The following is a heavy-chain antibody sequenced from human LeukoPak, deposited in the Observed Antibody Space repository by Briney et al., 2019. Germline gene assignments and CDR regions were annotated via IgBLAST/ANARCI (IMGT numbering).Heavy chain of an antibody. V-gene: IGHV3-30-3*01. Sequence: GGSLRLSCAASGFTFSSYAMHWVRQAPGKGLEWVAVISYDGSNKYYADSVKGRFTISRDNSKNTLYLQMNGLRAEDTAVYYCARGGWRIPRVNFDYWGQGTLVTVSS. CDR3: ARGGWRIPRVNFDY. CDR1: GFTFSSYA. D-gene: IGHD2/OR15-2a*01. CDR2: ISYDGSNK. J-gene: IGHJ4*02.